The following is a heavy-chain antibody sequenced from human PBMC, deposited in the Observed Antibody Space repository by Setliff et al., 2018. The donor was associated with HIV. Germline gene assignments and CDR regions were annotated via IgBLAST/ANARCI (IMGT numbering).Heavy chain of an antibody. V-gene: IGHV1-18*01. CDR1: GYTFSSDG. CDR2: SNAYNGNT. CDR3: ARDAPGNTESAPGY. Sequence: ASVKVSCKASGYTFSSDGISWVRQAPGQGLEWMGWSNAYNGNTNYIEKLQGRVTMTTDTSTSTAYVELRSLRSDDTAVYYCARDAPGNTESAPGYWGQGTLVTVSS. D-gene: IGHD1-7*01. J-gene: IGHJ4*02.